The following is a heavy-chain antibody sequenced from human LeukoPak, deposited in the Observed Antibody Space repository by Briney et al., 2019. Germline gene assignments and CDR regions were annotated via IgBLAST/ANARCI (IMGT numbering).Heavy chain of an antibody. CDR3: ARADDYDFWSGYHFACGY. CDR1: GFTFSSYS. D-gene: IGHD3-3*01. V-gene: IGHV3-21*01. J-gene: IGHJ4*02. Sequence: PGGSLRLSCAASGFTFSSYSMNWVRQAPGKGLEWVPSISSSSSYIYYADSVKGRFTISRDNAKNSLYLQMNSLRAEDTAVYYCARADDYDFWSGYHFACGYWGQGTLVTVSS. CDR2: ISSSSSYI.